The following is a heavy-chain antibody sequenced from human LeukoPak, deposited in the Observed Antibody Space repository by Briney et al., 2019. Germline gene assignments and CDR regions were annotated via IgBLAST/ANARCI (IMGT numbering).Heavy chain of an antibody. CDR2: ISAYNGNT. J-gene: IGHJ4*02. D-gene: IGHD6-25*01. Sequence: RASVKVSCKASGYTFTSYGISWVRQAPGQGLEWMGWISAYNGNTNYAQKLQGRVTMTTDTSTSTACMELRSLRSDDTAVYYCARDASSGLFDYWGQGTLVTVSS. CDR1: GYTFTSYG. V-gene: IGHV1-18*04. CDR3: ARDASSGLFDY.